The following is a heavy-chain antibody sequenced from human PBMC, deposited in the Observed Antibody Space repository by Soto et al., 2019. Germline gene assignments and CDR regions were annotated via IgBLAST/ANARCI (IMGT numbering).Heavy chain of an antibody. D-gene: IGHD2-2*01. Sequence: GGSLRLSCAASGFTFSSYAMSWVRQAPGKGLEWVSAISGSGGSTYYADSVKGRFTISRDNSKNTLYLQMNSLRAEDTAVYYCAKDPGGPSYIVVVPAPIWVIDYWGQGTLVTVSS. J-gene: IGHJ4*02. CDR3: AKDPGGPSYIVVVPAPIWVIDY. V-gene: IGHV3-23*01. CDR2: ISGSGGST. CDR1: GFTFSSYA.